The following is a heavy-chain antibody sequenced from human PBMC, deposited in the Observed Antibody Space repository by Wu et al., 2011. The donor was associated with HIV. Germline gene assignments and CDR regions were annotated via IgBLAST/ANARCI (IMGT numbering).Heavy chain of an antibody. CDR3: ARDISGGSIAASFDY. CDR1: GYPFSTFD. V-gene: IGHV1-8*01. D-gene: IGHD6-6*01. CDR2: LSPNNHNT. J-gene: IGHJ4*02. Sequence: QVQLVQSGAEVKKPGASVKVSCKTSGYPFSTFDINWVRQAPGQGLEWVGRLSPNNHNTAYAQKFQGRITMTGNTSVSTAYMELSSLRSEDTAVYFCARDISGGSIAASFDYWGQGTLVTVSS.